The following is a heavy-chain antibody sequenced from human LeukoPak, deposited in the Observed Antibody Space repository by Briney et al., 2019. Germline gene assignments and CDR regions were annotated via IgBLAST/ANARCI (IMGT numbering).Heavy chain of an antibody. CDR1: GGSISSYY. J-gene: IGHJ5*02. Sequence: SETLSLTCTVSGGSISSYYWSWIRQPPGKGLEWIGYIYHSGSTYYNPSLKSRVTISVDRSKNQFSLKLSSVTAADTAVYYCARARVVPAAMIWFDPWGQGTLVTVSS. CDR3: ARARVVPAAMIWFDP. V-gene: IGHV4-59*12. D-gene: IGHD2-2*01. CDR2: IYHSGST.